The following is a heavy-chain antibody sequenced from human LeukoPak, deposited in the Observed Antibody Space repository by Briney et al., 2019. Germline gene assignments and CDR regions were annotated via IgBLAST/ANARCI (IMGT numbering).Heavy chain of an antibody. J-gene: IGHJ4*02. D-gene: IGHD1-1*01. V-gene: IGHV1-69*06. CDR1: GGTFSSYA. CDR2: IIPIFGTA. CDR3: ARGNNWNDEGFFWYLDY. Sequence: ASVKVSCKASGGTFSSYAISWVRQAPGQGLEWMGGIIPIFGTANYAQKFQGRVTITADKSTSTAYMELSSLRSEDTAVYYCARGNNWNDEGFFWYLDYWGQGTLVTVSS.